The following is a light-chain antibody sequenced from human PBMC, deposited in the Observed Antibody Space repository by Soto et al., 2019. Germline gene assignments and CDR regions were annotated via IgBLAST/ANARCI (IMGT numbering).Light chain of an antibody. CDR3: QSYDNSLSGVI. Sequence: QSVLTQPPSASGTPGQRVTISCSGSSSNIGSNYVYWYQQLPGTAPKLLIYSNNQRPSGVPDRFSGSKSGTSASLAITGLQAEDEADYFCQSYDNSLSGVIFGGGTKVTVL. CDR2: SNN. J-gene: IGLJ2*01. CDR1: SSNIGSNY. V-gene: IGLV1-47*02.